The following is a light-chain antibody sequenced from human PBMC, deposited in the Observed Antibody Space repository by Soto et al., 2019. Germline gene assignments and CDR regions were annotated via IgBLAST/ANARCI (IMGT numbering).Light chain of an antibody. CDR3: QQYADWPKT. V-gene: IGKV3-15*01. CDR2: AAS. Sequence: EIVLTQSPATLSLSPGERATLSCWASQSVSDRVVWYQQKSGQAPSLLIYAASTRAAGVPARFSGSGSGTEFTLTISSLQSEDFAVYFCQQYADWPKTFGQGTKVDIK. CDR1: QSVSDR. J-gene: IGKJ1*01.